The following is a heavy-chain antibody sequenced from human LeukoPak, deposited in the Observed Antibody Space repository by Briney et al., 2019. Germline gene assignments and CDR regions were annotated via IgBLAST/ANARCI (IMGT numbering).Heavy chain of an antibody. CDR2: ISGSGINT. D-gene: IGHD2-2*01. Sequence: GGSLRLSCAASGFTFSSYGMSWVRQAPGKGLEWVSGISGSGINTYYADSVKGRFTISRDNSKNTLFLQMNSLRVEDTAVYYCARDQPLVGYCSSTSCTPQYYYYMDVWGKGTTVTVSS. CDR3: ARDQPLVGYCSSTSCTPQYYYYMDV. J-gene: IGHJ6*03. CDR1: GFTFSSYG. V-gene: IGHV3-23*01.